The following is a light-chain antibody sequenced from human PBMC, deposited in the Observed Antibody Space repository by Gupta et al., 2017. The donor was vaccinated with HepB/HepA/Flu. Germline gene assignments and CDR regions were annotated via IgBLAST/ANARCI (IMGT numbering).Light chain of an antibody. CDR1: ISNIGAGYE. CDR2: SNR. V-gene: IGLV1-40*01. Sequence: VLTQPPSVSGAPGQTVPISCTGAISNIGAGYEVHWYQQLPGTAPKLLIYSNRKRPSGVPDRFSGSRSDTAGSLAIAGLQAEDEADYYCQSYDTSLTSYVFGTGTKVTVL. CDR3: QSYDTSLTSYV. J-gene: IGLJ1*01.